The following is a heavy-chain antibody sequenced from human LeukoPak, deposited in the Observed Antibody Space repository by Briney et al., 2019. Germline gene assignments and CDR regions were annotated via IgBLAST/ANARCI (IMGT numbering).Heavy chain of an antibody. J-gene: IGHJ4*02. Sequence: GRSLRLSCAAPGFTYDDYAMHWVRQAPGKGLEWVSGISWNSGSIGYADSVKGRFTIYRDNAKNSLYLQMNSLRPEDMALYYCAKDTGYDWGTHPFDYWGQGTLVTVSS. D-gene: IGHD5-12*01. CDR3: AKDTGYDWGTHPFDY. CDR1: GFTYDDYA. V-gene: IGHV3-9*03. CDR2: ISWNSGSI.